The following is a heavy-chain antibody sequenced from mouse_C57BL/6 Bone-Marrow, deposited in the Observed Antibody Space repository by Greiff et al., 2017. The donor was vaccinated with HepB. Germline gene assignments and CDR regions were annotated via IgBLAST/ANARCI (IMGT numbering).Heavy chain of an antibody. Sequence: VKLQQPGAELVKPGASVKMSCKASGYTFTSYWITWVKQRPGQGLEWIGDIYPGSGSTNYNEKFKSKATLTVDTSSSTAYMQLSSLTSEDSAVYYCARSGYYGSSDFDVWGTGTTVTVSS. CDR1: GYTFTSYW. V-gene: IGHV1-55*01. D-gene: IGHD1-1*01. CDR3: ARSGYYGSSDFDV. CDR2: IYPGSGST. J-gene: IGHJ1*03.